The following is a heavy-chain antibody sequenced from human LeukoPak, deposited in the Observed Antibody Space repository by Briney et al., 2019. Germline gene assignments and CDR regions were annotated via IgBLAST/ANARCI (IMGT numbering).Heavy chain of an antibody. CDR3: AREDSSSEDYYYYGIDV. V-gene: IGHV1-46*01. CDR1: GYTFTSYY. J-gene: IGHJ6*02. D-gene: IGHD6-13*01. Sequence: ASVKVSCKASGYTFTSYYIHWVRQAPGQGLERMGIINPSGGSTSYAQKFQGRVTMTRDTTTSTVYMQLSSLRSEDTAVYYCAREDSSSEDYYYYGIDVWGQGTTVTVSS. CDR2: INPSGGST.